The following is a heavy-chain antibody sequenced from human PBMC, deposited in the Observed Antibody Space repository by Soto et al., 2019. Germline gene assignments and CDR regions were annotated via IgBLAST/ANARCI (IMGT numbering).Heavy chain of an antibody. D-gene: IGHD3-22*01. Sequence: SETLSLTCAVYGGSFSGYYWSWIRQPPGKGLEWIGEIYYSGSTYYNPSLKSRVTISVDTSKNQFSLKLSSVTAADTAVYYCARDGDSTFDYWGQGTLVTVSS. CDR1: GGSFSGYY. CDR2: IYYSGST. V-gene: IGHV4-34*01. J-gene: IGHJ4*02. CDR3: ARDGDSTFDY.